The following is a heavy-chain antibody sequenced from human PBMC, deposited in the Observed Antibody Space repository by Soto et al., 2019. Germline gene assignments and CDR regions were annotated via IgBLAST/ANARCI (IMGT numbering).Heavy chain of an antibody. Sequence: EVQLVESGGGLVQPGGSLRLSCAASGFTFSSYWMSWVRQAPGKGLEWVANIKQDGSEKYYVDSVKGRFTISRDNAKNSLYLQMNSLRAEDTAVYYCARALGAYSSSATEGYWGQGTLVTVSS. CDR3: ARALGAYSSSATEGY. CDR2: IKQDGSEK. V-gene: IGHV3-7*04. J-gene: IGHJ4*02. D-gene: IGHD6-6*01. CDR1: GFTFSSYW.